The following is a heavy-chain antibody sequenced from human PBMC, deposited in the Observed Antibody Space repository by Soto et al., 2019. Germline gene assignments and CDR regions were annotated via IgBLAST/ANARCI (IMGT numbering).Heavy chain of an antibody. CDR3: ARDSGALKYYETYYMDV. D-gene: IGHD3-3*01. Sequence: GGSLRLSCAASGFTFSDYYMSWIRQAPGKGLEWVSYISSSGSTIYYADSVKGRFTIARDNAKTSLYLQMNSLRAEDTAVYYCARDSGALKYYETYYMDVWGKGTTVTVSS. J-gene: IGHJ6*03. CDR2: ISSSGSTI. V-gene: IGHV3-11*01. CDR1: GFTFSDYY.